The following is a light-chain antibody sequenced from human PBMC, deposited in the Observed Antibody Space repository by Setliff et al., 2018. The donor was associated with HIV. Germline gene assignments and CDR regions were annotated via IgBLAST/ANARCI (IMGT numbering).Light chain of an antibody. CDR2: AVS. Sequence: QSALTQPASVSGSPGQSITISCTGSSSDVGGYNYVSWYQQHPGKAPKLMIYAVSNRPSGVSNRFSGSKSGNTASLTISGLQAEDEADYYCSSYTSSNKGVFGTGTKVTVL. CDR3: SSYTSSNKGV. J-gene: IGLJ1*01. CDR1: SSDVGGYNY. V-gene: IGLV2-14*03.